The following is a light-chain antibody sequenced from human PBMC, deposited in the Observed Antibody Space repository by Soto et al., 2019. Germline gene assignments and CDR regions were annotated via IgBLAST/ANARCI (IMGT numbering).Light chain of an antibody. V-gene: IGKV3-15*01. CDR1: QSVRSSF. CDR3: QQYSNWPLT. CDR2: GAS. J-gene: IGKJ4*01. Sequence: EIVLTQSPGSLSLSPGERATLSCRASQSVRSSFLAWYQQKPGQAPSLLIYGASTRATGIPARFSGSGSGTEFTLTINSLQSEDLAVYYCQQYSNWPLTFGGGTKVDIK.